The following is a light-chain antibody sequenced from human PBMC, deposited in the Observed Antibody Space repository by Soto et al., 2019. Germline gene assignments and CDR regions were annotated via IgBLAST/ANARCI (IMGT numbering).Light chain of an antibody. V-gene: IGLV2-14*01. CDR2: EVT. CDR1: SSDVGAYNS. Sequence: QSVLTQPASVSGSPGQSITISSPGTSSDVGAYNSVSWYQHHPGKVPKLLIYEVTNRPSGVSDRFSGSKSGNTACLTIFGLQAEDEADYYCSSKRDSSTIFGFGTGTKVTVL. J-gene: IGLJ1*01. CDR3: SSKRDSSTIFG.